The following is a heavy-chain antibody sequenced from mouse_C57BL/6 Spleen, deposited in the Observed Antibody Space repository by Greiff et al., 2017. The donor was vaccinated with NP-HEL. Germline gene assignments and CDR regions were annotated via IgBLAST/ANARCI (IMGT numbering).Heavy chain of an antibody. CDR1: GYTFTSYW. V-gene: IGHV1-5*01. D-gene: IGHD2-3*01. CDR3: TRQDGYHHWYFDV. CDR2: IYPGNSDT. J-gene: IGHJ1*03. Sequence: VQLQQSGTVLARPGASVKMSCKTSGYTFTSYWMHWVKQRPGQGLEWIGAIYPGNSDTSYNQKFKGKAKLTAVTSASTAYMELSSLTNEDSAVFYCTRQDGYHHWYFDVWGTGTTVTVSS.